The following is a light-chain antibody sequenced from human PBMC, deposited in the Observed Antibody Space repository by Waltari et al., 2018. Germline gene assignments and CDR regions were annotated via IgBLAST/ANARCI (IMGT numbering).Light chain of an antibody. CDR2: WAS. J-gene: IGKJ5*01. V-gene: IGKV4-1*01. CDR1: QSVLYSFNNKSC. Sequence: IVMTQSPDSLDVSLGERAPLNCKSSQSVLYSFNNKSCLSWYQQKPGQPPKLLIYWASTRESGVPDRFTGSGSGTDFTLTISSLQAEDVAAYYCHQYDSVPFTFGQGTRLEIK. CDR3: HQYDSVPFT.